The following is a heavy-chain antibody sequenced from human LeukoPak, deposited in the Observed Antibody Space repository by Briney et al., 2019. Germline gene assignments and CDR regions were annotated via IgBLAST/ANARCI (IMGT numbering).Heavy chain of an antibody. CDR1: GGSISSGDSY. Sequence: PSQTLSLTCTVSGGSISSGDSYWSWIRQPPGKGLECIGYIYYGGSPFYNPSLKSRVTISVDTSKNHFSLNLSSVTAADTAVYYCARGNNPYYFDYWGQGTLVTVSS. CDR2: IYYGGSP. CDR3: ARGNNPYYFDY. V-gene: IGHV4-30-4*08. J-gene: IGHJ4*02. D-gene: IGHD2/OR15-2a*01.